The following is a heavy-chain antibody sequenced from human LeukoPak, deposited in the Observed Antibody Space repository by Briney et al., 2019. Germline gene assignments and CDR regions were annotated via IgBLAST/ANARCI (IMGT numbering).Heavy chain of an antibody. CDR3: ARDHPPDWLGGYYYGMDV. CDR2: IYYSGST. D-gene: IGHD3-9*01. J-gene: IGHJ6*02. V-gene: IGHV4-59*01. Sequence: SETLSLTCTVSGGSISSYYWSWIRQPPGKGLEWIGDIYYSGSTNYNPSLKSRVTISVDTSKNQFSLKLSSVTAADTAVYYCARDHPPDWLGGYYYGMDVWGQGTTVTVSS. CDR1: GGSISSYY.